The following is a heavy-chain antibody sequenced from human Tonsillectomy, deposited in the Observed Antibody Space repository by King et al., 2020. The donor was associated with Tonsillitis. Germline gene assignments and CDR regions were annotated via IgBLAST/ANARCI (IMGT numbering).Heavy chain of an antibody. Sequence: VQLVESGGGFIQPGGSLRLSCAASGFNVSSNYMSWVRQAPGKGLEWVSIIYRGGNTYYADSVKGRFNNSRDNSKNTVYLQLKRLRVEDTAVYYCVGDRGMTGRYWYYDLGRRGTLVTVPS. CDR2: IYRGGNT. J-gene: IGHJ2*01. CDR1: GFNVSSNY. CDR3: VGDRGMTGRYWYYDL. V-gene: IGHV3-53*01. D-gene: IGHD3-10*01.